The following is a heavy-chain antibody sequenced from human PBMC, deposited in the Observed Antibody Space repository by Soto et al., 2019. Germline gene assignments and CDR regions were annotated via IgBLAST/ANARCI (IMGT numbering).Heavy chain of an antibody. D-gene: IGHD1-26*01. J-gene: IGHJ4*02. Sequence: GSLRLSCAASGFTFSNSWMYWVRQAPGKGPAWVSRINSDGSSITYADSVKGRFTVSRDNAKNTLFLQMNGLRAEDAAVYFCVRGYHYFDNCGQGTLVTVSS. CDR1: GFTFSNSW. CDR2: INSDGSSI. CDR3: VRGYHYFDN. V-gene: IGHV3-74*01.